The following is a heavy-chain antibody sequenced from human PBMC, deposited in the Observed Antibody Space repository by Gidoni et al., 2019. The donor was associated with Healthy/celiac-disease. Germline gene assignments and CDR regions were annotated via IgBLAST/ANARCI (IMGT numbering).Heavy chain of an antibody. V-gene: IGHV1-2*02. D-gene: IGHD5-18*01. CDR1: GYTFTGYY. Sequence: QVQLLQSAAQVKKPGASVKVSCKASGYTFTGYYMHCVRQAPGQGLEWMGWINPNSGGTNYAQKFQGRVTRTRDTSISTAYMELSRLRSDDTAVYYCARDWQLWQNYFDYWGQGTLVTVSS. CDR2: INPNSGGT. CDR3: ARDWQLWQNYFDY. J-gene: IGHJ4*02.